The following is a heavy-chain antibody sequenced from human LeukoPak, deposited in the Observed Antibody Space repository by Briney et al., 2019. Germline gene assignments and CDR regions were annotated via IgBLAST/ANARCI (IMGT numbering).Heavy chain of an antibody. D-gene: IGHD4-23*01. CDR1: GFTFDDYA. CDR2: ISWNSGSI. J-gene: IGHJ3*01. Sequence: AGRSLRLSCAASGFTFDDYAMHWVRQAPGKGLEWVSGISWNSGSIGYADSVKGRFTISRDNAKKSLYLQMNSLRAEDTAVYYCARLRNVGGNPHPFNVWGQGTTVTVSS. V-gene: IGHV3-9*01. CDR3: ARLRNVGGNPHPFNV.